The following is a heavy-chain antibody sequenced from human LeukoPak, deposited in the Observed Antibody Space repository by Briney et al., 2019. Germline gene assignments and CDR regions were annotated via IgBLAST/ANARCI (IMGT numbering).Heavy chain of an antibody. V-gene: IGHV4-39*01. CDR2: IYYSGST. D-gene: IGHD3-10*01. J-gene: IGHJ4*02. Sequence: SSETLSLTCTVSGGSISSSSYYWGWIRQPPGKGLEWIGSIYYSGSTYYNPSLKSRVTISVDTSKNQFSLKLSSVTAADTAVYYCARRAGNYGSGNYFDYWGQGTLVTVSS. CDR3: ARRAGNYGSGNYFDY. CDR1: GGSISSSSYY.